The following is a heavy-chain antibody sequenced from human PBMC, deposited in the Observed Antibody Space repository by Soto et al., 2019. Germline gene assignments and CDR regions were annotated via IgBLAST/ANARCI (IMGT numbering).Heavy chain of an antibody. J-gene: IGHJ4*02. CDR2: IYYTGST. D-gene: IGHD4-4*01. CDR3: ASREVTPSLSSYFDY. CDR1: GGSISSSSYY. V-gene: IGHV4-39*01. Sequence: QLQLQESGPGLVKPSETLSLTCTVSGGSISSSSYYWGWIRQPPGKGLEWIGSIYYTGSTYYNPSLKSRVTISVDTSKNQFSLKLSSVTAADTAVYYCASREVTPSLSSYFDYWGQGTLVTVSA.